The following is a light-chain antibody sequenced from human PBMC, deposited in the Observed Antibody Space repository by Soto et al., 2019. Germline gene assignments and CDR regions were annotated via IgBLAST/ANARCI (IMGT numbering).Light chain of an antibody. CDR2: GAS. CDR1: QSVSSSY. V-gene: IGKV3-20*01. Sequence: EIVLTQSPGTLSLSPGEGATLSCRASQSVSSSYLAWYQQKPGQAPRLLIYGASNRATGIPDRFSGSGSGTDFTLIISRLEPEDFAVYYCQQYGSSPLITFGQGTRLEIK. J-gene: IGKJ5*01. CDR3: QQYGSSPLIT.